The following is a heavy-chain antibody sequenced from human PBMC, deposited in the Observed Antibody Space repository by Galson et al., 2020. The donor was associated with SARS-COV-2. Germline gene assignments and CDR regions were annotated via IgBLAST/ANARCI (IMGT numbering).Heavy chain of an antibody. Sequence: GESLKISCKGSGYSFTSYWIGWVRQMPGKGLEWMGIIYPGDSDTRYSPSFQGQVTISADRSISTAYLQWSSLKASDTAMYYCAKEVWVRNYYYGMDVWGQGTTVTVSS. CDR3: AKEVWVRNYYYGMDV. V-gene: IGHV5-51*01. J-gene: IGHJ6*02. CDR1: GYSFTSYW. CDR2: IYPGDSDT. D-gene: IGHD6-13*01.